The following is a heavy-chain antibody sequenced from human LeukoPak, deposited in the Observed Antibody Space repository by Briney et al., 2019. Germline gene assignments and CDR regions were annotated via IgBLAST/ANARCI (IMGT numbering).Heavy chain of an antibody. CDR3: AKASYLWGIAVAGCYFDY. CDR2: IRYDGSNK. V-gene: IGHV3-30*02. CDR1: GFTFSSYG. Sequence: GGSLRLSCAASGFTFSSYGMHWVRQAPGKGLEWVAFIRYDGSNKYYADSVKGRFTISRDNSKNTLYLQMNSLRAEDTAVYYCAKASYLWGIAVAGCYFDYWGQGTLVTVSS. J-gene: IGHJ4*02. D-gene: IGHD6-19*01.